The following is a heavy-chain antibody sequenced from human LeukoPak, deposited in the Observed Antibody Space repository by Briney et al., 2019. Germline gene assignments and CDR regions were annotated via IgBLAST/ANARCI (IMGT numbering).Heavy chain of an antibody. J-gene: IGHJ3*02. D-gene: IGHD3-16*02. CDR2: IYYSGST. V-gene: IGHV4-39*01. CDR1: GGSISSSSYY. CDR3: ASTMITFGGVIADDAFDI. Sequence: SETLSLTCTVSGGSISSSSYYWGWIRQPPGTGLGWIGSIYYSGSTYYNPSLKSRVTISVDTSKNQFSLKLSSVTAADTAVYYCASTMITFGGVIADDAFDIWGQGTMVTVSS.